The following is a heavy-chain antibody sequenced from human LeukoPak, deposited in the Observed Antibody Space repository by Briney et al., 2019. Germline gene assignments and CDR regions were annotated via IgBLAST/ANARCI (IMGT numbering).Heavy chain of an antibody. J-gene: IGHJ5*02. D-gene: IGHD2-15*01. V-gene: IGHV4-4*02. Sequence: SETLSLTCTVSGDSITGYSWWSWVRQTPGKGLEWIGEIHVNGITNYNPSLKSRVTTSIDKAKNQLSLNLRSVTAADTAVYYCAKVIVSAWRQNDLWGQGILVIVSS. CDR1: GDSITGYSW. CDR3: AKVIVSAWRQNDL. CDR2: IHVNGIT.